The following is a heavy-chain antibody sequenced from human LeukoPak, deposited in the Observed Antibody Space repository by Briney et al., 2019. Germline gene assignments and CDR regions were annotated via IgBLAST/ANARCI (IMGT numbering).Heavy chain of an antibody. V-gene: IGHV4-59*01. CDR3: ARASSSWL. D-gene: IGHD6-13*01. CDR2: IYDSGST. CDR1: GASINSYY. Sequence: SETLSLTCTVSGASINSYYWSWIRQPPGKGLEWIGCIYDSGSTDYNPSLKSRVTISVDTPTHPFSLKLTYLHSAATPLYSLARASSSWLWGQGTLVTVSS. J-gene: IGHJ4*02.